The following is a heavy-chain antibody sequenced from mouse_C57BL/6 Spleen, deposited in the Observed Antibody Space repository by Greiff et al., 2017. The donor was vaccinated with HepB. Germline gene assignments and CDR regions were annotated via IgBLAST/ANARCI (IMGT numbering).Heavy chain of an antibody. CDR1: GYAFTNYL. CDR2: INPGSGGT. D-gene: IGHD2-4*01. Sequence: QVQLQQSGAELVRPGTSVKVSCKASGYAFTNYLLEWVKQRPGQGLEWIGVINPGSGGTNYNEKFKGKATLTADKSSSTAYLQLNCLTSEDSAVYFCARSLIYYDYPFAYWGQGTLVTVSS. J-gene: IGHJ3*01. CDR3: ARSLIYYDYPFAY. V-gene: IGHV1-54*01.